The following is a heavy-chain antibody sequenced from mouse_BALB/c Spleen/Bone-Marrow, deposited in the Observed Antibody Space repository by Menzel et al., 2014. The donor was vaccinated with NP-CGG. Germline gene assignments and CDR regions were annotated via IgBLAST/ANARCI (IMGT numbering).Heavy chain of an antibody. D-gene: IGHD2-14*01. J-gene: IGHJ3*01. Sequence: EVKVEESGPGLVKPSQSLSLTCSVTGYSITSGYYWNWIRQFPGNKLEWMGYISYDGSNNYNPSLKNRISITRDTSKNQFFLKLNSVTTEDTATYYCARGGYDGRGFAYWGQGTLVTVSA. CDR2: ISYDGSN. CDR3: ARGGYDGRGFAY. CDR1: GYSITSGYY. V-gene: IGHV3-6*02.